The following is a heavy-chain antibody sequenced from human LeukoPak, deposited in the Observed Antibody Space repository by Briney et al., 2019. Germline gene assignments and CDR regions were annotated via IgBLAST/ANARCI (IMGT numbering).Heavy chain of an antibody. CDR3: ARGWLGTTVNYHYYGMDV. CDR2: INHSGST. D-gene: IGHD4-11*01. CDR1: GGSFSGYY. J-gene: IGHJ6*02. Sequence: SETLSLTCAVYGGSFSGYYWSWIRQPPGKGLEWIGEINHSGSTNYNPSLKSRVTISVDTSKNQFSLKLSSVTAADTAVYYCARGWLGTTVNYHYYGMDVWGQGTTVTVSS. V-gene: IGHV4-34*01.